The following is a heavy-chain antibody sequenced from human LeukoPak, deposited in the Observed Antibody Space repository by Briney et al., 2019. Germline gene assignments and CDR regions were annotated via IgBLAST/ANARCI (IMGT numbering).Heavy chain of an antibody. CDR1: GFTVSSNY. CDR3: AARYSSGSYYYGGFGP. D-gene: IGHD3-10*01. J-gene: IGHJ5*02. Sequence: PGGSLRLSCGASGFTVSSNYMSWVRQAPGKGLEWVSVIYSGGSTYYADSVKGRFTISRDNSKNTLYLQMNSLRAEDTAVYYCAARYSSGSYYYGGFGPWGQGTLVTVSS. V-gene: IGHV3-53*01. CDR2: IYSGGST.